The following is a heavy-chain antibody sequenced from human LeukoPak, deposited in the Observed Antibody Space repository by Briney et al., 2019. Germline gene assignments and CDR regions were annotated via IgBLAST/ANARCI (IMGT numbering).Heavy chain of an antibody. CDR2: IYYSGST. Sequence: SETLSLTCTVSGGSISSSSYYWGWLRQPPGKGLEWIGSIYYSGSTYYNPSLKSRVTISVDTPKNQYSLKLSSVTAADTAVYYCARGRGNWFDLWGQGTLVSVSS. D-gene: IGHD3-10*01. CDR1: GGSISSSSYY. V-gene: IGHV4-39*07. J-gene: IGHJ5*02. CDR3: ARGRGNWFDL.